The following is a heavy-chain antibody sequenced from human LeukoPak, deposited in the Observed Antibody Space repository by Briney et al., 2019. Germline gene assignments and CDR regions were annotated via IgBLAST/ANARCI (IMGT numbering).Heavy chain of an antibody. D-gene: IGHD6-19*01. Sequence: ASVKVSCKVSGYTLTELSMHWVRQAPGKGLEWMGGFDPEDGETIYAQKFQGRVTMTEDTSTDTACMELSSLRSEDTAVYYCATGYSSGWYGNWFDPWGQGTLVTVSS. CDR1: GYTLTELS. CDR3: ATGYSSGWYGNWFDP. CDR2: FDPEDGET. J-gene: IGHJ5*02. V-gene: IGHV1-24*01.